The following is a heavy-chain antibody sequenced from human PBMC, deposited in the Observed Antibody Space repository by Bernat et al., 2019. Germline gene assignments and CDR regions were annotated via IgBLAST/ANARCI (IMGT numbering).Heavy chain of an antibody. D-gene: IGHD6-19*01. J-gene: IGHJ4*02. CDR3: AKGYSSGWYSWGRGYFDY. CDR1: GFTFSRYG. CDR2: ISYDGSNK. Sequence: QVQLVESGGGVVQPGRSLRLSCAASGFTFSRYGMHWVRQAPGKGLEWVAVISYDGSNKYYADSVKGRFTISRDNSKNTLYLQMNSLRAEDTAVYYCAKGYSSGWYSWGRGYFDYWGQGTLVTVSS. V-gene: IGHV3-30*18.